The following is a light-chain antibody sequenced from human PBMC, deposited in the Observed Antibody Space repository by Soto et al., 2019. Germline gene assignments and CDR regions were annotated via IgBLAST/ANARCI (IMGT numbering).Light chain of an antibody. CDR2: EVS. CDR1: SSDVGGYNY. Sequence: QPVLTQPASVSGSPGQSITISCTGTSSDVGGYNYVSWYQQHRGKAPKLMIYEVSNRPSGVSNRFSGSKSGNTASLTISGLQAEDEADYYCSSYTSSSTLVVFGTGTKLTVL. CDR3: SSYTSSSTLVV. V-gene: IGLV2-14*01. J-gene: IGLJ1*01.